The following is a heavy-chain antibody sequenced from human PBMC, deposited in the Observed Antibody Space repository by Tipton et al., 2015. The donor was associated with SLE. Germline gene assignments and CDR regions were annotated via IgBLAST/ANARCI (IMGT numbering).Heavy chain of an antibody. J-gene: IGHJ3*02. D-gene: IGHD1-26*01. CDR2: ISYDGRNK. Sequence: SLRLSCAASGFTFSSYGMHWVRQAPGKGLEWVAVISYDGRNKYYADSVRGRFTISRDNSKNALDLQMNSLRAEDTAVYYCARGESAFDIWGQGTMATVSS. CDR3: ARGESAFDI. CDR1: GFTFSSYG. V-gene: IGHV3-30*19.